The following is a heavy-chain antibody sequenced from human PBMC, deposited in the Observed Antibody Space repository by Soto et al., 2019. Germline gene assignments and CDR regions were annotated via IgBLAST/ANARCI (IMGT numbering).Heavy chain of an antibody. V-gene: IGHV5-51*03. CDR2: IYPGDSDT. J-gene: IGHJ5*02. CDR1: GYTFIYYW. CDR3: ASPQFQHGAAA. D-gene: IGHD3-16*01. Sequence: EVQLVQSGAEVKKPGESLKISCKTSGYTFIYYWIGWVRQMPGKGLEWMGIIYPGDSDTKYSPSFQGHVTISADKSTNTAYLQWNTLTTSDTAIYYCASPQFQHGAAAWGQGTLVTVSS.